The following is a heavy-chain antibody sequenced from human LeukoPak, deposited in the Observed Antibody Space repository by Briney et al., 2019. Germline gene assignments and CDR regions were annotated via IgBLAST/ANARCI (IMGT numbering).Heavy chain of an antibody. Sequence: SETLSLTCAVYGGSFSGYYWSWIRQPPGKGLEWIGEINHSGSTNYNPSLKSRVTISVDTSKNQFSLKLSSVTAADTAVYYCAKDRQQWLDKIPDYWGQGTLVTVSS. CDR2: INHSGST. D-gene: IGHD6-19*01. CDR3: AKDRQQWLDKIPDY. V-gene: IGHV4-34*01. J-gene: IGHJ4*02. CDR1: GGSFSGYY.